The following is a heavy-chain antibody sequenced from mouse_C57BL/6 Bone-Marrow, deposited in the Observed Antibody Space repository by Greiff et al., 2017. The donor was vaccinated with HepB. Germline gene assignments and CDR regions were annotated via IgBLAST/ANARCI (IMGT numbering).Heavy chain of an antibody. CDR1: GYAFSSSW. CDR2: IYPGDGDT. V-gene: IGHV1-82*01. CDR3: ARLTTVVGGY. D-gene: IGHD1-1*01. J-gene: IGHJ2*01. Sequence: VQLQQSGPELVKPGASVKISCKASGYAFSSSWMNWVKQRPGQGLEWIGRIYPGDGDTNYNGKFKGKATLTADKSSSTAYMQLSSLTSEDSAVYFCARLTTVVGGYWGQGTTLTVAS.